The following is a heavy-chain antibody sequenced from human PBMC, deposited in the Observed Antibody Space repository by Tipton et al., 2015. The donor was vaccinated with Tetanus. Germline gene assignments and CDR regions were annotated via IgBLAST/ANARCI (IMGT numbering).Heavy chain of an antibody. J-gene: IGHJ4*02. V-gene: IGHV1-3*01. D-gene: IGHD3-10*01. CDR2: INPGNGNV. CDR3: ARDYYGSGSYYFMDH. Sequence: QVQLVQSGAEVKKPGASVKVSCKASGYTFTHYGMHWVGQAPGQRLEWMGWINPGNGNVKYSQKFQGRVTITRDASASTAYMELSSPRSEDTAVFYCARDYYGSGSYYFMDHWGQGTLVTVSS. CDR1: GYTFTHYG.